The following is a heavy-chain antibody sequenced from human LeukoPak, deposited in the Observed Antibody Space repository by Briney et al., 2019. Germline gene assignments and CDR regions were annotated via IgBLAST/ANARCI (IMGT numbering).Heavy chain of an antibody. CDR1: DGSITNFD. Sequence: LSLTCTVSDGSITNFDWSWVRQPPGKGLEWVAVIWYDGSNKYYADSEKGRSTISRDNSKNTLYLQMNSLRAEDTAVYYCAREGGGYLVDWGQGTLVTVSS. D-gene: IGHD3-22*01. CDR2: IWYDGSNK. J-gene: IGHJ4*02. V-gene: IGHV3-33*08. CDR3: AREGGGYLVD.